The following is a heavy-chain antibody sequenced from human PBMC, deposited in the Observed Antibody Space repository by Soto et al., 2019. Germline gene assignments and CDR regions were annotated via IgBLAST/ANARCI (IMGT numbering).Heavy chain of an antibody. J-gene: IGHJ6*02. V-gene: IGHV2-5*02. D-gene: IGHD3-16*01. CDR1: GFSLITGGVS. Sequence: QITLKESGPTQVKPTQTLTLTCTFSGFSLITGGVSVAWIRQPPGKALEWLALISGDDEKRYSPSLKSRLTTTKDTTKNQVVFTMTNMDPLDTATYYCSRRRGMIMDVWGQGTTVTVSS. CDR2: ISGDDEK. CDR3: SRRRGMIMDV.